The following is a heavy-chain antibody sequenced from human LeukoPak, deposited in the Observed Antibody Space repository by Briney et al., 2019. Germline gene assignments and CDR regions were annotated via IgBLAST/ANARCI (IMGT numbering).Heavy chain of an antibody. Sequence: PSETLSLTCTVSGGSISSSSYFWARIRQPPGKGLEWIGSIYYSGSTYYNPSLNSRVTISVDTSKNQFSLNLSSVTAADTAVYYCARLITAFQAFDSWGQGTLVTVSS. V-gene: IGHV4-39*01. CDR3: ARLITAFQAFDS. CDR2: IYYSGST. CDR1: GGSISSSSYF. J-gene: IGHJ4*02. D-gene: IGHD3-16*01.